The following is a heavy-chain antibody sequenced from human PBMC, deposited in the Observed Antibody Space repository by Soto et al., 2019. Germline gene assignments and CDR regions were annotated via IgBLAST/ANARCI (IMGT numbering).Heavy chain of an antibody. V-gene: IGHV1-24*01. D-gene: IGHD3-10*01. CDR2: FDPEDGET. CDR1: GYTLTELS. CDR3: ATLAPMVRGVINWFDP. Sequence: ASVKVSFKVSGYTLTELSMHWVRQAPGKGLEWMGGFDPEDGETIYAQKFQGRVTMTEDTSTDTAYMGLSSLRSEDTAVYYCATLAPMVRGVINWFDPWGQGTLVTVSS. J-gene: IGHJ5*02.